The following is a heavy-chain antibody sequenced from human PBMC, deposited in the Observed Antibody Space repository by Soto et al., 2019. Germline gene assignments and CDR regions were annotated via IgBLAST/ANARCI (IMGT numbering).Heavy chain of an antibody. CDR1: GFTFSSYA. D-gene: IGHD4-17*01. CDR3: AKIPIMTTVTHYFDY. V-gene: IGHV3-23*01. J-gene: IGHJ4*02. Sequence: EVQLLESGGGLVQPGGSLRLSCAASGFTFSSYAMSWVRQAQGKGLEWVSTINGGDGSTYYGDPVKGRFTISRDDSKNTLYLQMNSLRAEDTALYYCAKIPIMTTVTHYFDYWGQGTLVTASS. CDR2: INGGDGST.